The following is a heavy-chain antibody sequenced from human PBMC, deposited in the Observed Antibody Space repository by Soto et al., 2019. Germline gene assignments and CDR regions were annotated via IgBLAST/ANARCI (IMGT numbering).Heavy chain of an antibody. J-gene: IGHJ4*02. Sequence: SETLSLTCTVSGGSISSYYWSWIRQPPGKGLEWIGYIYYSGSTNYNPSLKSRVTISVDTSKNQFSLKLGSVTAADTAVYYCARHGYDFWSGFYYFDYWGQGTLVTVSS. CDR3: ARHGYDFWSGFYYFDY. D-gene: IGHD3-3*01. CDR2: IYYSGST. CDR1: GGSISSYY. V-gene: IGHV4-59*08.